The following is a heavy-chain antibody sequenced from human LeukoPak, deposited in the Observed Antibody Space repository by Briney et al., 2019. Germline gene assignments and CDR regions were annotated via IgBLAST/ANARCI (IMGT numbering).Heavy chain of an antibody. CDR2: ISYDGSNK. D-gene: IGHD2-15*01. CDR3: AKDLGLLATFDY. V-gene: IGHV3-30*18. CDR1: GFTFSSYG. J-gene: IGHJ4*02. Sequence: PGRSLRLSCAASGFTFSSYGMHWVRQAPGKGLEWVAVISYDGSNKYYADSVKGRFTISRDNSKNTLYLQMNSLRAEDTAVYYCAKDLGLLATFDYWGQGTLVTVSS.